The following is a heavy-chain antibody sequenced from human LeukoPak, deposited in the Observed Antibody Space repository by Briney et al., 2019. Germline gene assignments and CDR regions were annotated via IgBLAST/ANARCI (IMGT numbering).Heavy chain of an antibody. J-gene: IGHJ3*02. CDR3: ARNGNYLDAFNI. Sequence: GESLKISCKASGYTSTTYWIGWVRQMPGRGLEWMGIIYRGDSDTRYSPSFQGQVTISADKSISTAYLQWSSLKASDTAIYYCARNGNYLDAFNIWGQGTMVTVSS. D-gene: IGHD1-7*01. CDR1: GYTSTTYW. V-gene: IGHV5-51*01. CDR2: IYRGDSDT.